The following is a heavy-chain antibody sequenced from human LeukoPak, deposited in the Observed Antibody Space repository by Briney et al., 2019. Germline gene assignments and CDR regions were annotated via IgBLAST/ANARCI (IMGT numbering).Heavy chain of an antibody. CDR3: ARQQPEVDY. CDR1: GGSISSSSYY. Sequence: SETLSLTCTLSGGSISSSSYYWGWIRQPPGKGLEWIGSIYYSGNTYYNPSLKSRVTISVDTSKNQFSLKLNSVAAADTAVYYCARQQPEVDYWGQGALVTVSS. J-gene: IGHJ4*02. V-gene: IGHV4-39*01. CDR2: IYYSGNT. D-gene: IGHD1-14*01.